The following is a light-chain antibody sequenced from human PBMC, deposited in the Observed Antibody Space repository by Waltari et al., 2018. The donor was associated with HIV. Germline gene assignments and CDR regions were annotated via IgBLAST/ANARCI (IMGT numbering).Light chain of an antibody. CDR3: QSYDSSNQV. CDR1: SGSIASPY. CDR2: EDN. V-gene: IGLV6-57*01. J-gene: IGLJ2*01. Sequence: NFMLTQPHSVSESPGKTVTISCTRSSGSIASPYVHWYQQRPGSSPTTVIYEDNQRPSGVPDRFSGSIDSSSNSASLTISGLKTEDEADYYCQSYDSSNQVFGGGTKLTVL.